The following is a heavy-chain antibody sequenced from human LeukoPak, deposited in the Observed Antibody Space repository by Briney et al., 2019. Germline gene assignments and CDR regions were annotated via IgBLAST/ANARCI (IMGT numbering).Heavy chain of an antibody. CDR3: ARDIHRDLVVVGLSGFDP. CDR2: ISGSGVYT. Sequence: GGSLRLSCGASGFIFSKYAMSWVRQAPGKGLEWVSAISGSGVYTYYADSVKGRFTISRDNAKNSLYPQMNDLRAEDTAVYYCARDIHRDLVVVGLSGFDPWGQGTLVTVSS. V-gene: IGHV3-23*01. J-gene: IGHJ5*02. CDR1: GFIFSKYA. D-gene: IGHD2-2*01.